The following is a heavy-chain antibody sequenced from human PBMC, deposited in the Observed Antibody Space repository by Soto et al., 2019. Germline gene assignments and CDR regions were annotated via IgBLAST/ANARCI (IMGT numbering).Heavy chain of an antibody. D-gene: IGHD4-17*01. Sequence: QITLKESGPPLVKPTQTLTLTCTFSGFSLTTSGVGVGWIRQPPGKALEWLALIYWDDDKRYSPSLKSRLTTTXDXXKSQVVRTMTNMDPADTATYFCAHRTTTVTWWFDPWGQGALVTVAS. J-gene: IGHJ5*02. CDR1: GFSLTTSGVG. V-gene: IGHV2-5*02. CDR3: AHRTTTVTWWFDP. CDR2: IYWDDDK.